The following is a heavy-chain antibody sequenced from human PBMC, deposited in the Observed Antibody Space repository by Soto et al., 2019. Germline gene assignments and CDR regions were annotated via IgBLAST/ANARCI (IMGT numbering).Heavy chain of an antibody. CDR2: IYRTGST. D-gene: IGHD1-7*01. CDR1: GGSFTSNNC. V-gene: IGHV4-4*02. Sequence: SETLSLTCDVSGGSFTSNNCWTWVRQPPGQGLEWTGEIYRTGSTNYNPSLKIRVTISLDKSENKFSLKVTSLTAADTAVYYCASRDPGTSVDYWGQGTLVTVSS. J-gene: IGHJ4*02. CDR3: ASRDPGTSVDY.